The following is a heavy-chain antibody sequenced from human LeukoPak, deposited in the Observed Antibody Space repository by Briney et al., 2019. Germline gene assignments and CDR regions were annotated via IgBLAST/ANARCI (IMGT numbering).Heavy chain of an antibody. CDR1: GFTFSSYD. CDR2: IGTAGDT. Sequence: GGSLRLSCVASGFTFSSYDMHWVRQATGKGLEWVSAIGTAGDTYYPGSVKGRFTISRENAKNSLYLQMNSLRAGDTAVYYCARGGCSSTSCYHDYYGMDVWGQGTTVTVSS. CDR3: ARGGCSSTSCYHDYYGMDV. J-gene: IGHJ6*02. V-gene: IGHV3-13*01. D-gene: IGHD2-2*01.